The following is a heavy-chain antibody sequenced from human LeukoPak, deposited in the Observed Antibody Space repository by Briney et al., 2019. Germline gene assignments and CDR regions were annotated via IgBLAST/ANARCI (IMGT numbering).Heavy chain of an antibody. CDR3: ARERWSTTAFDY. V-gene: IGHV3-23*01. CDR1: GFTFSSYA. D-gene: IGHD4-23*01. CDR2: VSGSGGST. Sequence: GGCLRLSCAASGFTFSSYAMSWVRQAPGKGLEWVSIVSGSGGSTHYADSVEGRFTISRDNSKNTLSLQMNSLRAEDTALYYCARERWSTTAFDYWGQGTLVTVSS. J-gene: IGHJ4*02.